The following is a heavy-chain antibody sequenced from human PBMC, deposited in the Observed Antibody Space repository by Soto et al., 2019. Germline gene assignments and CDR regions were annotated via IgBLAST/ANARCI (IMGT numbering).Heavy chain of an antibody. D-gene: IGHD3-3*01. Sequence: PSETLSLTCSVSGGSISTDSRYWGWIRQPPGKGLEWIGSIFYRGSTYYNPSLKSRVTISVDTSKNQFSLNLSSLSAADTAVYYCASLRGHDFWSGFYSLADFWGQGTLVTV. J-gene: IGHJ4*02. CDR1: GGSISTDSRY. CDR3: ASLRGHDFWSGFYSLADF. CDR2: IFYRGST. V-gene: IGHV4-39*01.